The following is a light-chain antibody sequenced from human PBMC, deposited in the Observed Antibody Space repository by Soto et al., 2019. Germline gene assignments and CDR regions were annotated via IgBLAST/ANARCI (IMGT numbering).Light chain of an antibody. V-gene: IGKV1-12*01. CDR1: HDVSSW. CDR2: GAS. CDR3: QQAGSFPT. J-gene: IGKJ5*01. Sequence: DIQMTQSPSSVSASVGDRVTITCRASHDVSSWVAWYQQKAGAAPKLLIYGASTLQSGVPSRFSGSRSGTDFPLTISNLEPEDFATYYCQQAGSFPTFGQGTRLEIK.